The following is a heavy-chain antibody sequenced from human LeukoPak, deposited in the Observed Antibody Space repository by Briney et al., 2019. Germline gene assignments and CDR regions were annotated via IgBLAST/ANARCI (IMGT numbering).Heavy chain of an antibody. CDR2: INHSGST. D-gene: IGHD3-3*01. CDR1: GGSFSGYY. Sequence: PSETLSLTCAVYGGSFSGYYWIWIRQPPGKGLEWIEEINHSGSTDYNPSLKRRVTISVDTSKNQFSLKLSSVTAADTAVYYCARVGYDFWSGYHIDYWGQGTLVTVSS. J-gene: IGHJ4*02. V-gene: IGHV4-34*01. CDR3: ARVGYDFWSGYHIDY.